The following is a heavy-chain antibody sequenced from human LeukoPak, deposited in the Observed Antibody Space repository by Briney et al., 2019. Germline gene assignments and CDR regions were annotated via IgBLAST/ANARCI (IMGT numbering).Heavy chain of an antibody. V-gene: IGHV4-39*01. Sequence: PSETLSLTCTVSGGSISSSSYYWGWIRQPPGKGLEWIGSIYYSGSTYYNPSLKSRVTISVDTSKTQFSLKLSSVTAADTAVYYCARRKFPIAAAGRFADYWGQGNLVTVSS. CDR1: GGSISSSSYY. J-gene: IGHJ4*02. D-gene: IGHD6-13*01. CDR2: IYYSGST. CDR3: ARRKFPIAAAGRFADY.